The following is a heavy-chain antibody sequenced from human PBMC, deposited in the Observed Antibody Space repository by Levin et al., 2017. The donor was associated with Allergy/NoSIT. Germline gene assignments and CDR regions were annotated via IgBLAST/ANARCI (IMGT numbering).Heavy chain of an antibody. CDR1: GGSISSYY. CDR2: IYYSGST. CDR3: ARDEGPRGWFDP. V-gene: IGHV4-59*01. Sequence: SETLSLTCTVSGGSISSYYWNWIRQPPGKGLEWIGNIYYSGSTNYNPSLKSRVTISVDTSKNQFSLKLSSVTAADTAVYYCARDEGPRGWFDPWGQGTLVTASS. J-gene: IGHJ5*02.